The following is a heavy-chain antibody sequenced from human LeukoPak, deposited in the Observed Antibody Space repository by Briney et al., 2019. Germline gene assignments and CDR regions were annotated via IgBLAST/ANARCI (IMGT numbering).Heavy chain of an antibody. CDR2: INGDGSNT. V-gene: IGHV3-74*01. J-gene: IGHJ4*02. CDR3: ARDSIYSYGTGASFDH. CDR1: GFTFSNYW. D-gene: IGHD3-16*01. Sequence: HPGGSLRLSCVASGFTFSNYWIHWVRQVPGKGLMWVARINGDGSNTPYADSVRGRFTISRDNAKNTLYLQMNSLRDEDSAVYYCARDSIYSYGTGASFDHWSQGTLVTVSS.